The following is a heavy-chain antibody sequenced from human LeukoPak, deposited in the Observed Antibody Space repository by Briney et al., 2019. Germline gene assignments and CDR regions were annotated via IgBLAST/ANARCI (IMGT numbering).Heavy chain of an antibody. J-gene: IGHJ5*02. V-gene: IGHV4-30-4*01. D-gene: IGHD3-10*01. CDR2: IYYSGST. CDR3: ARDRYGSGGSNWFDP. Sequence: SQTLSLTCTVSGGSISSGDYYWSWIRQPPGKGQEWIGYIYYSGSTYYNPSLKGRVTISVDTSKNQFSLKLSSVTAADTAVYYCARDRYGSGGSNWFDPWGQGTLVTVSS. CDR1: GGSISSGDYY.